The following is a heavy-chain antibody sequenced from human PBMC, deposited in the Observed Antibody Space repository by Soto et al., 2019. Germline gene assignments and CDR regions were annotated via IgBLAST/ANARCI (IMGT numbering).Heavy chain of an antibody. CDR1: GFTLTTYD. J-gene: IGHJ6*02. CDR2: LSCTVDKK. D-gene: IGHD3-10*01. Sequence: VQLLESGGGVVQPGASLRLSCAASGFTLTTYDLIWVRRPPGRGLQWVAALSCTVDKKYYADSVKGRCTISRDNSQKVVYLEMKSLSAEDTARYYYAKDPGTGARMDVWGPGTTVTVSS. CDR3: AKDPGTGARMDV. V-gene: IGHV3-23*01.